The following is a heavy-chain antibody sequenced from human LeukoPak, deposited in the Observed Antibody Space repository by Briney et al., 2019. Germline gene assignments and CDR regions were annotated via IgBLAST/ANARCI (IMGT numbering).Heavy chain of an antibody. D-gene: IGHD1-7*01. Sequence: GGSLRLYCAASGFTFSSYEMNWVRQAPGKGLEWVSHISSSGSTIWYADSVKGRFTISRDNAKNSLYLQMNSLRAEDTAVYYCARVELAPYYYYMDVWGKGTTVTVSS. CDR1: GFTFSSYE. V-gene: IGHV3-48*03. J-gene: IGHJ6*03. CDR3: ARVELAPYYYYMDV. CDR2: ISSSGSTI.